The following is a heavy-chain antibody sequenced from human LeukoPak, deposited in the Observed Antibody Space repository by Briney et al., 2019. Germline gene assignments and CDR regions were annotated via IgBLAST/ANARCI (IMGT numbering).Heavy chain of an antibody. CDR2: IIPILGIA. Sequence: KISCKGSGYSFTSYWIGWVRQAPGQGLEWMGRIIPILGIANYAQKFQGRVTITADKSTSTAYMELSSLRSEDTAVYYCATYYYDSSGYSDYWGQGTLVTVSS. J-gene: IGHJ4*02. CDR3: ATYYYDSSGYSDY. CDR1: GYSFTSYW. D-gene: IGHD3-22*01. V-gene: IGHV1-69*02.